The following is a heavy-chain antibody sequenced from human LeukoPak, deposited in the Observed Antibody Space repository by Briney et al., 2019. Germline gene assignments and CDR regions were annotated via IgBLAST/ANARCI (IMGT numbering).Heavy chain of an antibody. V-gene: IGHV3-23*01. D-gene: IGHD3-10*01. CDR2: ISGSGGGT. Sequence: PGGSLRLSCAASGFTFSSYAMSWVRQAPGKGLEWVSAISGSGGGTYYADSVKGRFTISRDNSKNTLYLQMNSLRAEDTAVYYCAKDGPGGDYYYYGMDVWGKGTTVTVSS. CDR1: GFTFSSYA. J-gene: IGHJ6*04. CDR3: AKDGPGGDYYYYGMDV.